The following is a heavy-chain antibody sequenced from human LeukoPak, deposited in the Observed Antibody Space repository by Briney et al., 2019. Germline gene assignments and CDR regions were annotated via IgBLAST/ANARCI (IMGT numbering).Heavy chain of an antibody. CDR3: ARERWSDFWSGADY. D-gene: IGHD3-3*01. CDR1: GYTFSGHY. V-gene: IGHV1-18*04. J-gene: IGHJ4*02. CDR2: ISAYNGNT. Sequence: GASVKVSCKASGYTFSGHYLHWVRQAPGQGLEWMGWISAYNGNTNYAQKLQGRVTMTTDTSTSTAYMELRSLRSDDTAVYYCARERWSDFWSGADYWGQGTLVTVSS.